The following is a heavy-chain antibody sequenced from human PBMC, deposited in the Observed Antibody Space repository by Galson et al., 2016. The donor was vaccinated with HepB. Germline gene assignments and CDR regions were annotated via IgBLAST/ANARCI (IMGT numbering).Heavy chain of an antibody. CDR3: ASYSSRDSGDLSLDAFDI. Sequence: SETLSLTCTVSGGSISSSSYYWGWIRQPPGKGLEWIGSIYYSGSTYYNPSLKSRVTISVDTSKNQFSLKLSSVTAADTAVYYCASYSSRDSGDLSLDAFDIWGQGTMVTVSS. J-gene: IGHJ3*02. D-gene: IGHD2-21*02. CDR2: IYYSGST. V-gene: IGHV4-39*01. CDR1: GGSISSSSYY.